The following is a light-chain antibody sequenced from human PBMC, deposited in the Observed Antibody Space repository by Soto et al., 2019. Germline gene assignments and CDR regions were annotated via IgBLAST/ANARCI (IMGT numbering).Light chain of an antibody. Sequence: EIVMTQSPATLSVSPGERDTISCRAGQSISNNLAWYQQKPGQAPRLLIYGASTRATGIPARFTGSGSGTEFTLTISSLQSEDFAVYYCQQYSNWPRTFGQGTKVDIK. CDR2: GAS. CDR3: QQYSNWPRT. CDR1: QSISNN. V-gene: IGKV3-15*01. J-gene: IGKJ1*01.